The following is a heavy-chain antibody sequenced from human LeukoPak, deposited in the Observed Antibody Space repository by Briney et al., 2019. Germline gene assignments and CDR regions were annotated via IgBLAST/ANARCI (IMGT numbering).Heavy chain of an antibody. J-gene: IGHJ4*02. CDR2: ISGNGGST. CDR3: AKDLTYYYDISGSYYGYYFDY. CDR1: GFAFSSYA. V-gene: IGHV3-23*01. Sequence: GGSLRLSCAASGFAFSSYAMSWVRQAPGKGLEWVSTISGNGGSTYYADSVKGRFTISRDNSKNTLYLQMNSLRPEDTAVYYCAKDLTYYYDISGSYYGYYFDYWGQGTLVTVSS. D-gene: IGHD3-22*01.